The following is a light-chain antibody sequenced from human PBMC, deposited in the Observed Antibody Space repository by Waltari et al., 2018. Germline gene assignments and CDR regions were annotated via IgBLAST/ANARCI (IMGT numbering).Light chain of an antibody. J-gene: IGKJ2*01. CDR3: QQYYSIPYT. V-gene: IGKV4-1*01. CDR2: WAS. CDR1: QSVLYSSNHKNY. Sequence: DIVMTQSPDSLAVSLGERATINCKSSQSVLYSSNHKNYLAWYRQKPGQPPKLLIYWASTRESGVPDRFSGSGSGTDFTLTISSLQAEDVAVYYCQQYYSIPYTFGQGTKLEIK.